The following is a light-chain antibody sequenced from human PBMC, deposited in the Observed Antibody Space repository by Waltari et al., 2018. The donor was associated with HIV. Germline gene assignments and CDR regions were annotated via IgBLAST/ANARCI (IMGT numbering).Light chain of an antibody. Sequence: QSALTQPASVSGSLGQSITFSCTGTSSDIGGYYYVHWYQQHPGKAPKIIIFDVTNRPSGVSDRFSGSKSGNTASLTISGLQAEDEADYYCTSFTSSSAWLFGGGTKLTVL. V-gene: IGLV2-14*03. CDR3: TSFTSSSAWL. CDR1: SSDIGGYYY. J-gene: IGLJ2*01. CDR2: DVT.